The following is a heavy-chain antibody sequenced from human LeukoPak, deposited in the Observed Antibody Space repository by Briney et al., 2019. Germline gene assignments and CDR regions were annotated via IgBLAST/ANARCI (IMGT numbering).Heavy chain of an antibody. Sequence: GGSLRLSCAASGFTFSSYWMSWVRPAPGKVMEWVANIKQDGSEKYYVDSVKGRFTISRDNAKNSLYLQMNSLRAEDTAVYYCARARVPRDDYWGQGTLVTVSS. CDR3: ARARVPRDDY. CDR2: IKQDGSEK. J-gene: IGHJ4*02. V-gene: IGHV3-7*01. D-gene: IGHD4/OR15-4a*01. CDR1: GFTFSSYW.